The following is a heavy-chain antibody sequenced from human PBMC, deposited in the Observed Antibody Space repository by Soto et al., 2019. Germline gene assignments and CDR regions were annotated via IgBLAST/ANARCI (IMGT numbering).Heavy chain of an antibody. J-gene: IGHJ5*02. V-gene: IGHV4-30-2*01. D-gene: IGHD4-17*01. CDR1: GGSISSGGYS. CDR3: ARTHEYGDYVSWFDP. Sequence: SQTLSLTCAVSGGSISSGGYSWSWLRQPPGKGLEWIGYIYHSGSTYYNPSLKSRVTISVDRSKNQFSLKLSSVTAADTAVYYCARTHEYGDYVSWFDPWGQGTLVTVSS. CDR2: IYHSGST.